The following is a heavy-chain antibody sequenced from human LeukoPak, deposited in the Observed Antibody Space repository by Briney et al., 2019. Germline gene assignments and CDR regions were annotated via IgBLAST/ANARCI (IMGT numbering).Heavy chain of an antibody. CDR1: GFTFSDYW. V-gene: IGHV3-7*03. CDR2: IKEDGSET. D-gene: IGHD5-18*01. Sequence: GGSLRLSCAASGFTFSDYWMSWVRQSPGKGLEWVANIKEDGSETYYVDSVKGRFTISRDNAKKSLYLQMNSLRAEDTAVYYCARDLRGYCYDFARGQGTLVTVSS. CDR3: ARDLRGYCYDFA. J-gene: IGHJ4*02.